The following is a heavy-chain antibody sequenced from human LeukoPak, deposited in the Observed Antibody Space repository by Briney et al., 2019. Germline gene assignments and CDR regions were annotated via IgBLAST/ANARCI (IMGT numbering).Heavy chain of an antibody. V-gene: IGHV1-18*01. J-gene: IGHJ4*02. CDR3: AREDCTNGVCYTPFDY. CDR1: GYTFTSYG. Sequence: ASVKVSCKASGYTFTSYGISWVRQAPGQGLEWMGWISAYNGNTSYAQKLQGRVTMTTDTSTSTAYMELRSLRSDDTAVYYCAREDCTNGVCYTPFDYWGQGTLVTVSS. D-gene: IGHD2-8*01. CDR2: ISAYNGNT.